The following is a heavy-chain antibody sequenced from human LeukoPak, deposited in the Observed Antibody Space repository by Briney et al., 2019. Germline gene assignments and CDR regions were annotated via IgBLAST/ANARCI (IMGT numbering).Heavy chain of an antibody. V-gene: IGHV6-1*01. Sequence: SQTLSLTCAISGDSVSSNSAAWNWIRQSPSRGLEWLGRTYYKSKWYNNYAVSVKSRIVINPDTSKNQFSLQLNSVTPEDTAVYYCARDPLAAPGLYYYYMDVWDKGTTVTVSS. CDR1: GDSVSSNSAA. J-gene: IGHJ6*03. CDR3: ARDPLAAPGLYYYYMDV. D-gene: IGHD6-13*01. CDR2: TYYKSKWYN.